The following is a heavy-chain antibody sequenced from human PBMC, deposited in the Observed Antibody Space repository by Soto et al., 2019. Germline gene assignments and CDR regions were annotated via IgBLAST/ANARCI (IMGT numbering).Heavy chain of an antibody. CDR3: ARDYYGDSYFFDY. D-gene: IGHD4-17*01. CDR1: GYTFNSYC. Sequence: ASVKVSCKASGYTFNSYCVHWVRQAPGQGLEWMGIINPSGGTTIHAQKFQGRVTMTRDTSTSTVYMELSSLRSEDTAVYYCARDYYGDSYFFDYWGQGTLVTVSS. V-gene: IGHV1-46*02. CDR2: INPSGGTT. J-gene: IGHJ4*02.